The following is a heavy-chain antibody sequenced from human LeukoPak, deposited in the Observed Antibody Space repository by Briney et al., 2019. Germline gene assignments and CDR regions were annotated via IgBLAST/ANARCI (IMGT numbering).Heavy chain of an antibody. D-gene: IGHD6-13*01. CDR2: IKPDGSEK. J-gene: IGHJ4*02. Sequence: GGSLRLSCAASGFTFSSYWMSWVRQAPGKGLEWVSNIKPDGSEKYYVDSVGGRFTISRDNAKNSLYLQMNSLRAEDTAVYYCRYSSRGGFDYWGQGTLVTVSS. V-gene: IGHV3-7*01. CDR1: GFTFSSYW. CDR3: RYSSRGGFDY.